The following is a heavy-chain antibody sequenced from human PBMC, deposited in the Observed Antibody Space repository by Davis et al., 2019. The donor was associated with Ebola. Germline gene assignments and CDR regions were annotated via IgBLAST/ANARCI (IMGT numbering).Heavy chain of an antibody. D-gene: IGHD3-10*01. J-gene: IGHJ6*02. CDR3: ARKVQFGSGSYYYYGMDV. Sequence: ASVKVSCKASGYTFTSYGISWVRQAPGQGLEWMGWISAYNGNTNYAQKLQGRVTMTTDTSTSTAYMELRSLRSDDTAVYYCARKVQFGSGSYYYYGMDVWGQGTTVTVSS. CDR1: GYTFTSYG. CDR2: ISAYNGNT. V-gene: IGHV1-18*01.